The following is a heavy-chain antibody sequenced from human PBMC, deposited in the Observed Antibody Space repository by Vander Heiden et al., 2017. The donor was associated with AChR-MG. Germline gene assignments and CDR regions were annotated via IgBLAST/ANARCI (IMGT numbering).Heavy chain of an antibody. J-gene: IGHJ6*02. V-gene: IGHV3-7*01. CDR2: IKQDGSEK. CDR1: GFTFRSHW. D-gene: IGHD2-2*02. Sequence: EVQLVESGGGLVQPGGSLRLSCAASGFTFRSHWMSWVRQAPGKGLEWVANIKQDGSEKYYVDSVKGRFTISRDNAKNSLYLQMNSLRAEDTAVYYCARVAPAAIRDYYYYYGMDVWGQGATVTVSS. CDR3: ARVAPAAIRDYYYYYGMDV.